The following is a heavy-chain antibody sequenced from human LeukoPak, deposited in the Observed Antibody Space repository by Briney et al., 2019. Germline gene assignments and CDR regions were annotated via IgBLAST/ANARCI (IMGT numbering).Heavy chain of an antibody. CDR1: GFTFDDCA. J-gene: IGHJ3*02. CDR3: ARDRSSGQRAFDI. D-gene: IGHD3-22*01. V-gene: IGHV3-9*01. CDR2: ISWNSGSI. Sequence: GGSLRLSCAASGFTFDDCAMHWVRQAPGKGLEWVSGISWNSGSIGYADSVKGRFTISRDNAKNSLYLQMNSLRAEDTAVYYCARDRSSGQRAFDIWGQGTMVTVSS.